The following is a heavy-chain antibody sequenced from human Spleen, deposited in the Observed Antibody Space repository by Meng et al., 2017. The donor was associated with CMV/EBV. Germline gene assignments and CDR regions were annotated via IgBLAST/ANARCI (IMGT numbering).Heavy chain of an antibody. CDR2: ISYDGSNK. CDR3: ARDPTDRVEQYYFDY. CDR1: GFTFSSYA. J-gene: IGHJ4*02. D-gene: IGHD1/OR15-1a*01. Sequence: GESLKISCAASGFTFSSYAMHWVRQAPGKGLEWVAVISYDGSNKYYADSVEGRFTISRDNSKNTLYLQMNSLRAEDTAVYYCARDPTDRVEQYYFDYWGQGTLVTVSS. V-gene: IGHV3-30-3*01.